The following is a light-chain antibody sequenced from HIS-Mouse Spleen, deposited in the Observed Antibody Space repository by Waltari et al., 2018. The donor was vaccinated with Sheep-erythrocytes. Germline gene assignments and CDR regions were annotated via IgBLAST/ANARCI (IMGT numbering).Light chain of an antibody. J-gene: IGLJ1*01. CDR2: DVS. CDR3: CSYAGSYNHV. Sequence: QSPLAPPPSVSGPPGQPVTISCPGTSSDVGGYYYFAWYHQPPGKAPKLMMYDVSKRPSGVPDRFSGSKSGNTASLTISGLQAEDEADYYCCSYAGSYNHVFATGTKGTVL. CDR1: SSDVGGYYY. V-gene: IGLV2-11*01.